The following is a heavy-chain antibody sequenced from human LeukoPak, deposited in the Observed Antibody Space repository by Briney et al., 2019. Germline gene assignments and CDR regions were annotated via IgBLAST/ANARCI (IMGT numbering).Heavy chain of an antibody. CDR3: ARAGTNLGDYDY. V-gene: IGHV4-38-2*02. Sequence: SETLSLTCTVSGYSISSGHYWAWIRQSPEKGLECIVTMSHSGSTYYNPSLKSRVTTSVDTSKNEFSLNLSSVTAADTAVYYCARAGTNLGDYDYWGQGTLVTVSS. D-gene: IGHD4-17*01. J-gene: IGHJ4*02. CDR2: MSHSGST. CDR1: GYSISSGHY.